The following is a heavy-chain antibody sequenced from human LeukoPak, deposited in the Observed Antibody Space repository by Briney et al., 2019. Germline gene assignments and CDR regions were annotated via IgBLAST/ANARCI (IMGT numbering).Heavy chain of an antibody. CDR2: ISGSGGTT. D-gene: IGHD5-12*01. J-gene: IGHJ4*02. CDR1: GFTFSSYA. V-gene: IGHV3-23*01. CDR3: AKDVDVVAPNPLDY. Sequence: PGGSLRLSCAASGFTFSSYAMSWVRQAPGKGLEWVSAISGSGGTTYYADSVKGRFTISRDNSKNTLYLQMNSLSAEDTAVYYCAKDVDVVAPNPLDYWGQGTLVTVSS.